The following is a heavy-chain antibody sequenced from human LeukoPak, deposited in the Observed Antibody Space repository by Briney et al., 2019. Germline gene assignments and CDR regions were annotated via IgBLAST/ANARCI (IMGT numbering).Heavy chain of an antibody. CDR2: IYYSGST. V-gene: IGHV4-59*01. CDR1: GGSISSYY. Sequence: SETLSLTCTVSGGSISSYYWSWIRQPPGKGLERIGYIYYSGSTNYNPSLKSRVTISVDTSKNQFSLKLSSVTAADTAVYYCAGGWQATRYYYYYGMDVWGQGTTVTVSS. CDR3: AGGWQATRYYYYYGMDV. J-gene: IGHJ6*02. D-gene: IGHD3-16*01.